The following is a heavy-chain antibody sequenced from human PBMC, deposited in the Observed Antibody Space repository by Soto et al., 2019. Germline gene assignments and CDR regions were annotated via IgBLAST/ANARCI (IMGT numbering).Heavy chain of an antibody. CDR2: VYHTGNT. CDR3: ARQTGAFGYYFDS. Sequence: QVRLQESGPGLVKPSETLSLACSVSGGSISSNLYYWGWVRQPPGQGLEWLGAVYHTGNTWYNPSLESGVTISVDTSKGQFSLKLKSVSASDTAIYYCARQTGAFGYYFDSWGPGRLVTISS. V-gene: IGHV4-39*01. J-gene: IGHJ4*02. D-gene: IGHD3-3*01. CDR1: GGSISSNLYY.